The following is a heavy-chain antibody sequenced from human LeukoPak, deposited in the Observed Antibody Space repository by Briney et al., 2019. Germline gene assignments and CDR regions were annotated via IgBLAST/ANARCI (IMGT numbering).Heavy chain of an antibody. CDR3: AKDLYSSSSGY. D-gene: IGHD6-6*01. CDR2: ISGSGGST. Sequence: GGSLRLSCAASGFTVSSNYMSWVRQAPGKGLEWVSAISGSGGSTYYADSVKGRFTISRDNSKNTLYLQMNSLRAEDTAVYYCAKDLYSSSSGYGGQGTLVTASS. J-gene: IGHJ4*02. V-gene: IGHV3-23*01. CDR1: GFTVSSNY.